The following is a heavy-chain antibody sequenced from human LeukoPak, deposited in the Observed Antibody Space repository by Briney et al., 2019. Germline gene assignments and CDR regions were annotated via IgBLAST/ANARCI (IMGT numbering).Heavy chain of an antibody. Sequence: GGSLRLSCAASAFTFSSYWMHWVRQAPGKGLVWVSHIDTDGSRTNYADSVKGRFTISRDNAKNSLYLQMNSLRAEDTAVYYCARKLGGDPTGDFDYWGQGTLVTVSS. J-gene: IGHJ4*02. CDR3: ARKLGGDPTGDFDY. D-gene: IGHD3-16*01. V-gene: IGHV3-74*01. CDR1: AFTFSSYW. CDR2: IDTDGSRT.